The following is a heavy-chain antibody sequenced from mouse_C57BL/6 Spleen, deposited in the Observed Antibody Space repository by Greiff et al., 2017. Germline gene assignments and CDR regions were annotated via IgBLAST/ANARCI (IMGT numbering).Heavy chain of an antibody. V-gene: IGHV1-26*01. J-gene: IGHJ1*03. D-gene: IGHD4-1*01. CDR1: GYTFTDYY. Sequence: EVQLQQSGPELVKPGASVKISCKASGYTFTDYYMNWVKQSHGKSLEWIGDINPNNGGTSYNQKFKGKATLTVDKSSSTAYMELRSLTSEDSAVYYCAKLGRYFDVWGKGTTVTVSS. CDR3: AKLGRYFDV. CDR2: INPNNGGT.